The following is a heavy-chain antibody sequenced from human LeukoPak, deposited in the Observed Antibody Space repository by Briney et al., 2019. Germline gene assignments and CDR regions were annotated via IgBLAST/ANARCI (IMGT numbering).Heavy chain of an antibody. Sequence: GGSLRLSCAASGFTFSSYAMHWVRQAPGKGLEWVSSISSSSSYIYYADSVKGRFTISRDNAKNSLYLQMNSLRAEDTAVYYCARDLRNYYDSSGLDYWGQGTLVTVSS. J-gene: IGHJ4*02. CDR1: GFTFSSYA. CDR3: ARDLRNYYDSSGLDY. V-gene: IGHV3-21*01. D-gene: IGHD3-22*01. CDR2: ISSSSSYI.